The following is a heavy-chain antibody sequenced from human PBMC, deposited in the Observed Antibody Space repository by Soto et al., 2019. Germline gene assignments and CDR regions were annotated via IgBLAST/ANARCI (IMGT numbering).Heavy chain of an antibody. CDR1: GGTFSNYA. Sequence: QVQLVQSGAEVKKPGSSVKVSCKASGGTFSNYALISWVRQAPGQGLEWMGGIIPIDATVNYAQKFQGRITITADESTTTAYMDLGSLRSEDTAVYYCARDLLGFGYTYADVWGQGNTVSVSS. V-gene: IGHV1-69*12. J-gene: IGHJ6*01. CDR2: IIPIDATV. CDR3: ARDLLGFGYTYADV. D-gene: IGHD3-10*01.